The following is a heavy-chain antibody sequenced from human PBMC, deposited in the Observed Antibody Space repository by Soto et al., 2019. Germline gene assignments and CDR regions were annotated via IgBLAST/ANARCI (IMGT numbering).Heavy chain of an antibody. V-gene: IGHV5-51*01. D-gene: IGHD3-9*01. CDR2: IYPGDSDT. J-gene: IGHJ3*02. CDR3: ATEGILTGRTGDDAFDI. CDR1: GYSFTSYW. Sequence: GESLKISCKGSGYSFTSYWIGWVRQMPGKGLEWMGIIYPGDSDTRYSPSFQGQVTISADKSISTAYLQWSSLKASDTAMYYCATEGILTGRTGDDAFDIWGQGTMVTVSS.